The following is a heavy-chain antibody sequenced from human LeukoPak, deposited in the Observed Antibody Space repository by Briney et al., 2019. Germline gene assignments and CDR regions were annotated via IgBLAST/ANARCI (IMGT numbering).Heavy chain of an antibody. CDR1: GGSFSGYY. CDR2: INHSGST. V-gene: IGHV4-34*01. CDR3: ATKHSVAVAANPPYFDY. Sequence: SETLSLTCAVYGGSFSGYYWSWIRQPPGKGLEWIGEINHSGSTNYNPSLKSRVTISVDTSKNQFSLKLTSVTAADTGVYYCATKHSVAVAANPPYFDYWGQGTLVTVSS. D-gene: IGHD6-19*01. J-gene: IGHJ4*02.